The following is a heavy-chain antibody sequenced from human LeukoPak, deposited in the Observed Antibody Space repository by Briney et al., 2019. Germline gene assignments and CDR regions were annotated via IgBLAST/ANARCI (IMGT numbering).Heavy chain of an antibody. CDR1: GFTFSSYA. V-gene: IGHV3-30-3*01. CDR2: ISYDGSNK. CDR3: AIDFWSGYSDY. J-gene: IGHJ4*02. D-gene: IGHD3-3*01. Sequence: QPGRSLRLSCAASGFTFSSYAMHWVRQAPGKGLEWVAVISYDGSNKYYADSVKGRFTISRDNSKNMLYLQMNSLRVEDTAVYYCAIDFWSGYSDYWGEGTLVTVSS.